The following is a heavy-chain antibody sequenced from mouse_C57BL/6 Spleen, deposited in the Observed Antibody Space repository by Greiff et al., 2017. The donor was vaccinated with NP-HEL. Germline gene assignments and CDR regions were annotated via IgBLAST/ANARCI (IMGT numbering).Heavy chain of an antibody. Sequence: EVQVVESGEGLVKPGGSLKLSCAASGFTFSSYAMSWVRQTPEKRLEWVAYISSGGDYIYYADTVKGRFTISRDNARNTLYLQMSSLKSEDTAMYYCTRETTVVATYFDYWGQGTTLTVSS. J-gene: IGHJ2*01. CDR2: ISSGGDYI. CDR1: GFTFSSYA. V-gene: IGHV5-9-1*02. D-gene: IGHD1-1*01. CDR3: TRETTVVATYFDY.